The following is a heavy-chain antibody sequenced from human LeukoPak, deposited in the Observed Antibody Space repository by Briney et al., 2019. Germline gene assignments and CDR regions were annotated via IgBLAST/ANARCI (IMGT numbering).Heavy chain of an antibody. CDR1: GFTFSSYA. CDR3: AKDGSHSSGWLGYFDY. D-gene: IGHD6-19*01. J-gene: IGHJ4*02. V-gene: IGHV3-30*04. CDR2: ISYDGSNK. Sequence: GGSLRLSCAASGFTFSSYAMHWVRQAPGKGLEWVAVISYDGSNKYYADSVKGRFTISRDNSKNTLYLQMNSLRAEDTAVYYCAKDGSHSSGWLGYFDYWGQGTLVTVSS.